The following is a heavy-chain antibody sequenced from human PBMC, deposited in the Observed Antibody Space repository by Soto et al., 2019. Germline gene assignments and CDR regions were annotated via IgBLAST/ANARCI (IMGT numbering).Heavy chain of an antibody. Sequence: SVTSAVADGYIIDGGYSWSWIRQPPGKGLEWIGYIYYTGNTDYNPSLKSRVTISVDTSKNQFSLKLSSVTAADTAVYYCARDLLGATDFWGLGTLVTVSS. CDR3: ARDLLGATDF. D-gene: IGHD1-26*01. J-gene: IGHJ4*02. CDR2: IYYTGNT. CDR1: DGYIIDGGYS. V-gene: IGHV4-30-4*07.